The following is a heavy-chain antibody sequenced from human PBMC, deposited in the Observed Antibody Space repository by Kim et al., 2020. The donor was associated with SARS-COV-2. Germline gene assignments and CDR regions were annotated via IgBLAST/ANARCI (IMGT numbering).Heavy chain of an antibody. V-gene: IGHV3-33*06. D-gene: IGHD3-10*01. CDR2: IWYDGSNK. Sequence: GRSLRLFCAASGFTFSSYGMHWVRQAPGKGLEGVAVIWYDGSNKSYAYSVKGRFTISRYNSTNTLYLQMTSLRAEDTAVYYCAKLRFDAGDYGASRWLGGLKTYAFDIWGQGTIVTVSS. CDR1: GFTFSSYG. J-gene: IGHJ3*02. CDR3: AKLRFDAGDYGASRWLGGLKTYAFDI.